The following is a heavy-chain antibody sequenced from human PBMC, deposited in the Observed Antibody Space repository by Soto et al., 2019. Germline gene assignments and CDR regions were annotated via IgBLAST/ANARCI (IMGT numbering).Heavy chain of an antibody. Sequence: LRLSCAASGFTFSSYAMSWVRQAPGKGLEWVSAISGSGGSTYYADSVKGRFTISRDNSKNTLYLQMNSLRAEDTAVYYCAKDSLLGYCSSTSCKRGGPFDYWGQGTLVTVSS. CDR2: ISGSGGST. CDR3: AKDSLLGYCSSTSCKRGGPFDY. D-gene: IGHD2-2*01. CDR1: GFTFSSYA. J-gene: IGHJ4*02. V-gene: IGHV3-23*01.